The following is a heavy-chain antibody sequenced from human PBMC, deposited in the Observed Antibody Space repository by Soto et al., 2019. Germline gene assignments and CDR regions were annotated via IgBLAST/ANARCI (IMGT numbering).Heavy chain of an antibody. CDR3: AKAGGDLNYYYYYMDV. V-gene: IGHV3-23*01. D-gene: IGHD2-21*01. Sequence: GGSLRLSCAASGFTFSSYAMSWVRQAPGKGLEWVSAISGSGGSTYYADSVKGRFTISRDNSKNTLYLQMNSLRAEDTAVYYCAKAGGDLNYYYYYMDVWGKGTTVTVSS. J-gene: IGHJ6*03. CDR2: ISGSGGST. CDR1: GFTFSSYA.